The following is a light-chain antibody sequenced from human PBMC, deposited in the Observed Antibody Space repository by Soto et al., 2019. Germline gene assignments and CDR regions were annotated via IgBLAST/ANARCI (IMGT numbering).Light chain of an antibody. CDR2: GAS. CDR1: QSISNSY. J-gene: IGKJ2*01. CDR3: QKYGRSLPT. Sequence: EKGLTQSPDILSLSPGERVKLSCRASQSISNSYLAWYQQKPGQAPRVLIYGASNRATGTPDRFSGSGSGTYDTHTISRLQPEDFALYYCQKYGRSLPTFSRGTKLE. V-gene: IGKV3-20*01.